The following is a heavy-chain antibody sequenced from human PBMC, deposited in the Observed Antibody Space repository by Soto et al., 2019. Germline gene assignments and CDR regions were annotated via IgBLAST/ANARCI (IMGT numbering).Heavy chain of an antibody. CDR1: GGSFSGYY. CDR3: ARGARGSSY. J-gene: IGHJ4*02. Sequence: PSETLSLTCAVYGGSFSGYYWSWIRQPPGKGLEWIGEINHSGSTNYNPSLKSRVTISVDTSKNQFSLKLSSVTAADTAVYYCARGARGSSYWGQGTLVTVSS. CDR2: INHSGST. V-gene: IGHV4-34*01. D-gene: IGHD6-13*01.